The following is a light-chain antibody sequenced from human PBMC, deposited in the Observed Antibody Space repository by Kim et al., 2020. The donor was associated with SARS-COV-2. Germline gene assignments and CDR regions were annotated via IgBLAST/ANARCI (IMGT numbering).Light chain of an antibody. CDR3: NSRDSSGNRVV. CDR1: SLRSYY. Sequence: SSELTQDPAVSVALGQTVMITCQGDSLRSYYASWYQQKPGQAPVLVIYGKNNRPSGIPDRFSGSSSGNTASLTITGAQAEDEADYYFNSRDSSGNRVVFG. J-gene: IGLJ2*01. V-gene: IGLV3-19*01. CDR2: GKN.